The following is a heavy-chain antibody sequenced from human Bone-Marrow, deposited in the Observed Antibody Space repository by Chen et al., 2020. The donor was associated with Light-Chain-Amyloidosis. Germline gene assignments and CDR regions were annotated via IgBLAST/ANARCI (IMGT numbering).Heavy chain of an antibody. CDR1: GFSFSTYW. J-gene: IGHJ4*02. V-gene: IGHV3-74*01. CDR2: TNSAGTST. CDR3: ARTTFRYLDC. Sequence: EVLLVESGGEVVQPGGSLRLSCTASGFSFSTYWMHWVRQSPGKGLVSVSRTNSAGTSTTDADSVKGRFTVSRDNTKNTMYLEMNSLRVEYTAVYYCARTTFRYLDCWGQGTLVTVSS. D-gene: IGHD3-9*01.